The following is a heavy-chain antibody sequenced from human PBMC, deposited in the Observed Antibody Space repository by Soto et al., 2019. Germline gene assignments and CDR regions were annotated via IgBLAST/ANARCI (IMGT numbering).Heavy chain of an antibody. J-gene: IGHJ6*02. V-gene: IGHV4-59*01. CDR3: ARDLRCCGLDV. Sequence: SETLSLTCNVSGASMRSYYWTWMRLSPGKGLEWIGDIFYSGSTNLNPSLRSRLSSSIDTSKNKFSLMLNSVTAADTAVYYCARDLRCCGLDVWGQGTTVTVSS. CDR1: GASMRSYY. D-gene: IGHD3-9*01. CDR2: IFYSGST.